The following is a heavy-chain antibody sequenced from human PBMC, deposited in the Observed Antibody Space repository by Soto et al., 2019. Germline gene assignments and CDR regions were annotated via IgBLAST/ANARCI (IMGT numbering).Heavy chain of an antibody. CDR3: ARDSVGANLVYFDY. V-gene: IGHV4-30-4*01. CDR1: GGSISSGDYY. D-gene: IGHD1-26*01. J-gene: IGHJ4*02. Sequence: SETLSLTCTVSGGSISSGDYYWSWIRQPPGKGLEWIGYIYYSGSTYYNPSLKSRVTLSVDTSKNQFSLKLSSVTAADTAVYYCARDSVGANLVYFDYWGQGTLVTVSS. CDR2: IYYSGST.